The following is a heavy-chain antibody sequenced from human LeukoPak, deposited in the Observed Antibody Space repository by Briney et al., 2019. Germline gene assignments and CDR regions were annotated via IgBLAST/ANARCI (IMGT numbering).Heavy chain of an antibody. V-gene: IGHV1-46*01. CDR3: PRVIEHSGYYPSVPDY. CDR1: GYTFTSYC. CDR2: VNPSGGST. Sequence: GASVKVSCKASGYTFTSYCLDWVRQGPGQGLEWMGIVNPSGGSTSYAKTFKGRATMPRTMSTSPVYMELTGLRPEATAVYSCPRVIEHSGYYPSVPDYCNQGTLPT. J-gene: IGHJ4*02. D-gene: IGHD3-22*01.